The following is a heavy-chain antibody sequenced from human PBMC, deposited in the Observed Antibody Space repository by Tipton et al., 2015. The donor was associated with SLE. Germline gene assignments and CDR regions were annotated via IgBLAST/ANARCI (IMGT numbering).Heavy chain of an antibody. V-gene: IGHV4-39*07. J-gene: IGHJ4*02. CDR1: GGPIRNSPYY. CDR2: VFDTGYT. Sequence: TLSLTCHVAGGPIRNSPYYWAWIRQTRGKRLEWIGSVFDTGYTAYNPSLEGRVSISVDTSNNEFSLKLSSVTAADTAVYFCASPGGIVGFDSWGPGRLVTVSS. CDR3: ASPGGIVGFDS. D-gene: IGHD3-16*02.